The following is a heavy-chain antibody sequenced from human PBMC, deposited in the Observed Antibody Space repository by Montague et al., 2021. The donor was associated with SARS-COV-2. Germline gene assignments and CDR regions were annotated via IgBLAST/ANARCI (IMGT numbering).Heavy chain of an antibody. V-gene: IGHV4-31*11. Sequence: TLSLTCAVSGVSLEGASYHWTRKRQRPGKGLVRRVYTFYRGSVKYNPTLRSRLSMSVDTSKNQFSLSLSSVTAADTAFYFCARDAVGCPDFWGKGTTVTVSS. D-gene: IGHD6-19*01. CDR3: ARDAVGCPDF. J-gene: IGHJ6*04. CDR1: GVSLEGASYH. CDR2: TFYRGSV.